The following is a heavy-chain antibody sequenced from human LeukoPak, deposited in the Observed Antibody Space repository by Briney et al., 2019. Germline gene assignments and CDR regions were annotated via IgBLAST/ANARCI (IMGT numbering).Heavy chain of an antibody. D-gene: IGHD1-1*01. Sequence: GGSLRLSCVASGITLSNAWMTWVRQAPGKGLEWVGRIRTKAHNYATFYAASVEGRFTISRDDSKKTAYLQMNSLKTDDTAVYYCSRPGTTDGDYWGQGTLVTVSS. V-gene: IGHV3-73*01. CDR3: SRPGTTDGDY. CDR1: GITLSNAW. J-gene: IGHJ4*02. CDR2: IRTKAHNYAT.